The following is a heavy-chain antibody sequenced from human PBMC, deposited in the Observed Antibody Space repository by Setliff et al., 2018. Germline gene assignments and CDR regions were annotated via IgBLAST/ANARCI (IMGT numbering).Heavy chain of an antibody. CDR2: INAGNGNT. CDR1: GYTFTSYA. CDR3: ARDGFEIVVVPAAIYYYYYMDV. D-gene: IGHD2-2*01. V-gene: IGHV1-3*01. Sequence: ASVKVSCKASGYTFTSYAMHWVRQAPGQRLEWMGWINAGNGNTKYSQQFQGRVTITRDTSASTAYMELSSLRSEDTAVYYCARDGFEIVVVPAAIYYYYYMDVWGKGTTVTVSS. J-gene: IGHJ6*03.